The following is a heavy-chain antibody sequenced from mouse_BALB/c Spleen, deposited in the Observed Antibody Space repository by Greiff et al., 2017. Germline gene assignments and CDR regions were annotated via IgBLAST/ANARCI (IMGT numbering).Heavy chain of an antibody. Sequence: EVQVVESGPGLVKPSQSLSLTCSVTGYSITSGYYWNWIRQFPGNKLEWMGYISYDGSNNYNPSLKNRISITRDTSKNQFFLKLNSVTTEDTATYYCARDQTSAWFAYWGQGTLVTVSA. V-gene: IGHV3-6*02. CDR3: ARDQTSAWFAY. CDR1: GYSITSGYY. CDR2: ISYDGSN. J-gene: IGHJ3*01.